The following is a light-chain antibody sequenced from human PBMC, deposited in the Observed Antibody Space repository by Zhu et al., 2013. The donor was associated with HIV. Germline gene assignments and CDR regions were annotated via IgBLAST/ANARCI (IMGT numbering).Light chain of an antibody. Sequence: DIQMTQSPSTVSASVGDRVTMTCRASQSISDWLAWYQQKPGKAPNLLIYKASNLESGVPSRFSGSGSGTEFTLTISSLQPGDFATYYCQQSYSTLGTFGGGTKVEIK. V-gene: IGKV1-5*03. J-gene: IGKJ4*01. CDR2: KAS. CDR1: QSISDW. CDR3: QQSYSTLGT.